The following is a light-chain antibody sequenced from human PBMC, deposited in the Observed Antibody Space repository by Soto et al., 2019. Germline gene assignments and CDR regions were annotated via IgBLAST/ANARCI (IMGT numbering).Light chain of an antibody. J-gene: IGLJ2*01. CDR3: SSYTSSSTLV. CDR1: SSDVGGYNY. Sequence: QSALTQPASVSGSPGQSITISCTGTSSDVGGYNYVSWHQQHPGKAPKLMIYDVSNRPSGVSNRFSGPKSGNTASLTISGLQAEDEADYYCSSYTSSSTLVFGGGTKLTVL. CDR2: DVS. V-gene: IGLV2-14*01.